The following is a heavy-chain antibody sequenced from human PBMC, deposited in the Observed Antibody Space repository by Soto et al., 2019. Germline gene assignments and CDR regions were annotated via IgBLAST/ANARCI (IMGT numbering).Heavy chain of an antibody. Sequence: EVQVLESGGGLVQPGGSLRLSCAASGCTLSSYAMSWVRQTPGKGLEWVSTIVASGTSTYYADSVKGRFTISKDNSKKTLSMQMTRLRAEDTALYYCATGWSSGWCGPLDYSGLGILVTVSS. V-gene: IGHV3-23*01. CDR1: GCTLSSYA. D-gene: IGHD6-19*01. CDR2: IVASGTST. J-gene: IGHJ4*02. CDR3: ATGWSSGWCGPLDY.